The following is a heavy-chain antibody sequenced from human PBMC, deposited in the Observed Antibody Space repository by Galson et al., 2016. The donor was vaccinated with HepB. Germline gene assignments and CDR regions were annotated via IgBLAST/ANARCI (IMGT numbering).Heavy chain of an antibody. V-gene: IGHV3-23*01. Sequence: SLRLSCAVSEVTFNNYALSRVRQARGKGLEWVSVISAASNTYYTDSVKGRFTISRDNSKTTLYLEMNSLRVEDTAVYFCANYLGYGSGRPGYFHSWGQGTLVTVSP. CDR3: ANYLGYGSGRPGYFHS. D-gene: IGHD3-10*01. J-gene: IGHJ4*02. CDR1: EVTFNNYA. CDR2: ISAASNT.